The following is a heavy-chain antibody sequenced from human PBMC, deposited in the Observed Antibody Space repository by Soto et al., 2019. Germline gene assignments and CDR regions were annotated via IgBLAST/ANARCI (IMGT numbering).Heavy chain of an antibody. V-gene: IGHV1-8*01. CDR3: ARGVRVTMVRDGIGDY. CDR2: MNPNSGNT. CDR1: GYTFTSYD. D-gene: IGHD3-10*01. J-gene: IGHJ4*02. Sequence: ASVKVSCKASGYTFTSYDINWVRQATGQGLEWMGWMNPNSGNTGYAQKFQGRVTMTRNTSISTAYMELSSLRSEDTAVYYCARGVRVTMVRDGIGDYWGQGTLVTVSS.